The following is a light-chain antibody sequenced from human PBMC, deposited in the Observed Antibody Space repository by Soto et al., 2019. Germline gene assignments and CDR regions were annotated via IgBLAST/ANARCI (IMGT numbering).Light chain of an antibody. V-gene: IGKV1-5*03. CDR3: QQYYTYSGT. J-gene: IGKJ1*01. CDR2: KAS. CDR1: QSVSSNY. Sequence: TQSPDTLSLSPGESATLSCRASQSVSSNYLAWYQQKPGKAPKLLIYKASSLQSGVPPRFSGSGSGTEFTLIISSLQPDDFATYYCQQYYTYSGTFGQGTKVEIK.